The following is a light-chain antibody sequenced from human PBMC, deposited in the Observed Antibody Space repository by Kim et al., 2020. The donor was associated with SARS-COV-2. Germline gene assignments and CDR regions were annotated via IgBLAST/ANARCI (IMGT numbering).Light chain of an antibody. V-gene: IGKV1-5*01. CDR1: QSVIRW. CDR2: DGS. CDR3: QHRQT. Sequence: TLSASVGDRVTLTCRASQSVIRWLAWYQQKPGKAPKLLIYDGSNLQSGVPSRFSGSGSGTEFTLTISSLQPDDFAIYYCQHRQTFGQGTKVDIK. J-gene: IGKJ1*01.